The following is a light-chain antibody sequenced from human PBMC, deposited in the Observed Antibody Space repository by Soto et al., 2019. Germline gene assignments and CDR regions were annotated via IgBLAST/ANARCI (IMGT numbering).Light chain of an antibody. CDR2: DAA. J-gene: IGKJ2*02. V-gene: IGKV1-33*01. CDR3: QQFDSVPCT. CDR1: QDIKNY. Sequence: IQMTQSPSSLSASVGDRITITCQASQDIKNYVIWYQHKPGKAPKILIYDAASLGTGVSSRFSGSGSATHFTLAISSLQTEDIATYYCQQFDSVPCTFGQGTKLEIK.